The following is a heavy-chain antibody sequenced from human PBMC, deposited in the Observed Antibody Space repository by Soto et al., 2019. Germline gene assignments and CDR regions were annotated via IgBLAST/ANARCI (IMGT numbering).Heavy chain of an antibody. CDR2: ITDTGGDA. CDR3: ARGSTDSYPGSRIFDF. D-gene: IGHD3-10*01. CDR1: GLTFGSRA. Sequence: EVQLLESGGDLKQPGGSLRLSCVASGLTFGSRAMTWVRQAPGEGLQWVSTITDTGGDAKYADSVRGRFVISRDNSKKTQYLQMTRLTAEDSAMYYCARGSTDSYPGSRIFDFWGRGTLVTVSS. J-gene: IGHJ4*02. V-gene: IGHV3-23*01.